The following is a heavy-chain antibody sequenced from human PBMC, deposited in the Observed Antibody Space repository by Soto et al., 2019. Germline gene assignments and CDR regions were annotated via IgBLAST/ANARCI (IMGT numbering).Heavy chain of an antibody. CDR1: GYTFSSYA. CDR3: ARGRTPDAFDI. V-gene: IGHV1-69*13. CDR2: IIPIFGTA. J-gene: IGHJ3*02. Sequence: SVKVSCKTSGYTFSSYAISWVRQAPGQGLEWMGGIIPIFGTANYAQKFQGRVTITADESTSTAYMELSSLRSEDTAVYYCARGRTPDAFDIWGQGTMVTVSS.